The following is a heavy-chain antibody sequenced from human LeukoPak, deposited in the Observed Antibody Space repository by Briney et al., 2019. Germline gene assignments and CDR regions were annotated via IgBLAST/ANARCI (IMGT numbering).Heavy chain of an antibody. J-gene: IGHJ4*02. V-gene: IGHV4-59*01. Sequence: SETLSLTCTVSGGSISSYYWSWIRQPPGKGLEWIGYIYYSGSTNYNPSLKSRVTISVDTSKNQFSLKLSSVTAADTAVYYCARGILDSSDWKYYFDYWGQGTLVTVSS. CDR1: GGSISSYY. D-gene: IGHD6-19*01. CDR3: ARGILDSSDWKYYFDY. CDR2: IYYSGST.